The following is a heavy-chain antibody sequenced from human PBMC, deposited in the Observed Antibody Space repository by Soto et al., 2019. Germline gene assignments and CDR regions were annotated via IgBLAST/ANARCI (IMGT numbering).Heavy chain of an antibody. CDR3: ARIPYYYYGSGSYGAPYYGMDV. Sequence: LSLTFTVSGXSISSSSYYWGWIRQPPGKGLEWIGSIYYSGSTYYNPSLKSRVTISVDTSKNQFSLKLSSVTAADTAVYYCARIPYYYYGSGSYGAPYYGMDVWGQGTTVTVSS. J-gene: IGHJ6*02. V-gene: IGHV4-39*01. CDR2: IYYSGST. D-gene: IGHD3-10*01. CDR1: GXSISSSSYY.